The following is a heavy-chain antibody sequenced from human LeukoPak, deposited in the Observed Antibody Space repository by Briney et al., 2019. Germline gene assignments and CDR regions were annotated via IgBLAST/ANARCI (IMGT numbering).Heavy chain of an antibody. CDR2: ISSSSSYI. V-gene: IGHV3-21*01. D-gene: IGHD1-26*01. J-gene: IGHJ4*02. CDR1: GFTFSSYS. Sequence: GGSLRLSCAASGFTFSSYSMNWVRQAPGKGLEWVSSISSSSSYIYYADSVKGRFTISRDNAKNSLYLQMNSRRTEDTAVYYCAREMYSGSSGYYFDYWGQGTLVTVSS. CDR3: AREMYSGSSGYYFDY.